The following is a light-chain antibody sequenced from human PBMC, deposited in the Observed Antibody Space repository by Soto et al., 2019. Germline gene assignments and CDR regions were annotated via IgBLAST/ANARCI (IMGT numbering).Light chain of an antibody. CDR3: GSWDSSLSAYV. CDR1: SSNIGGNS. V-gene: IGLV1-51*01. CDR2: DDN. Sequence: SLITPPPSVSAAPGQKVTISCSGSSSNIGGNSVSWYQQLPGTAPKLLIYDDNKRPSGIPDRFSGSKSGTSATLGITGFQTGDEADYYCGSWDSSLSAYVFGTGTKVTV. J-gene: IGLJ1*01.